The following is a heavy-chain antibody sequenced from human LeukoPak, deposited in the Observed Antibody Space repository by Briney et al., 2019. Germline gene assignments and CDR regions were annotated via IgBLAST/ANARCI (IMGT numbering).Heavy chain of an antibody. Sequence: SETLSLTCAVYGGSFSGYYWSWIRQPPGKGLEWIGEINHSGSTNYNPSLKSRVTISVDTSKNQFSLKLSSVTAADTAVYYCAGYSTVTTCYGYWGQGTLVTVSS. V-gene: IGHV4-34*01. CDR1: GGSFSGYY. J-gene: IGHJ4*02. CDR3: AGYSTVTTCYGY. D-gene: IGHD4-17*01. CDR2: INHSGST.